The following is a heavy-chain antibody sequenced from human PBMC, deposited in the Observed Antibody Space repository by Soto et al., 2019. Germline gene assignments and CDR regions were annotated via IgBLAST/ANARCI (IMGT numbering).Heavy chain of an antibody. CDR1: GFTFSDHY. D-gene: IGHD2-15*01. Sequence: EVQLVESGGGLVQPGGSLRLSCAASGFTFSDHYMDWVRQAPGKGLEWVGRTRNKANSYTTEYAASVKGRFTISMDDSTNSRYLQMHSLKTEDSAVYYCASLLGYCSGGSFVEFDPWGQGTLVTVSS. CDR2: TRNKANSYTT. J-gene: IGHJ5*02. V-gene: IGHV3-72*01. CDR3: ASLLGYCSGGSFVEFDP.